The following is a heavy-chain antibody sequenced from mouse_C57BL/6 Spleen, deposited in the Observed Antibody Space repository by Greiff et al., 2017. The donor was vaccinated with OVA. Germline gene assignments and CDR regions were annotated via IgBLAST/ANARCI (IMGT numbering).Heavy chain of an antibody. V-gene: IGHV5-4*01. J-gene: IGHJ1*03. CDR3: ARDQDYYYGSSYVYFDV. CDR1: GFTFSSYA. CDR2: ISDGGSYT. Sequence: EVQRVESGGGLVKPGGSLKLSCAASGFTFSSYAMSWVRQTPEKRLEWVATISDGGSYTYYQDNVKGRFTISRDNAKNNLYLQMSHRKSEDTAMYYCARDQDYYYGSSYVYFDVWGTGTTVTVSS. D-gene: IGHD1-1*01.